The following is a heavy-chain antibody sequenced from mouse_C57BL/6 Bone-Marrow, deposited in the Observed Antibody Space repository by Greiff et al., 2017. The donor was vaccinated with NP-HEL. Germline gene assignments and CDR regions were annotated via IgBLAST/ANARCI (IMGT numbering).Heavy chain of an antibody. CDR2: ISYDGSN. CDR1: GYSITSGYY. J-gene: IGHJ3*01. V-gene: IGHV3-6*01. CDR3: ARDYYGSNLAY. D-gene: IGHD1-1*01. Sequence: EVKLMESGPGLVKPSQSLSLTCSVTGYSITSGYYWNWIRQFPGNKLEWMGYISYDGSNNYNPSLKNRISITRDTSKNQFFLKLNSVTTEDTATYYCARDYYGSNLAYWGQGTLVTVSA.